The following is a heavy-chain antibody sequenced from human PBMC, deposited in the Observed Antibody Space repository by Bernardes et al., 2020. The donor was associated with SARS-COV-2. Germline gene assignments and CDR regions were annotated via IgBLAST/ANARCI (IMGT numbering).Heavy chain of an antibody. CDR3: AMLDRLSGMDV. Sequence: GGSLRLSCAASGFNLNNAWMSWVRQAPGKGLEWVSGISWNSGSIGYADSVKGRFTISRDNAKNSLYLQMNSLRAEDTALYYCAMLDRLSGMDVWGQGTTVTVSS. CDR1: GFNLNNAW. J-gene: IGHJ6*02. CDR2: ISWNSGSI. V-gene: IGHV3-9*01. D-gene: IGHD2-2*02.